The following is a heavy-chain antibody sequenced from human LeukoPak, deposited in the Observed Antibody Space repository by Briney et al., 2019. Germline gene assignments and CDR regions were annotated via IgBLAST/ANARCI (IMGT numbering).Heavy chain of an antibody. CDR2: INPNSGDT. CDR3: ARGVTGIYYYYYMDV. Sequence: GASVKVSCKASGYTFTGYYMHWVRQAPGQGLEWMGWINPNSGDTNYAQKFQGGVTMTRDTSISTAYVELSRLRSDDTAVYYCARGVTGIYYYYYMDVWGKGTTVTVSS. D-gene: IGHD3-10*01. CDR1: GYTFTGYY. J-gene: IGHJ6*03. V-gene: IGHV1-2*02.